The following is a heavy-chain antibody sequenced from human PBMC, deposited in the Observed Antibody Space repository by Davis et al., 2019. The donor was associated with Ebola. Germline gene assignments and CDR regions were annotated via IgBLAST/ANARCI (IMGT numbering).Heavy chain of an antibody. D-gene: IGHD6-13*01. CDR2: INHSGST. J-gene: IGHJ4*02. V-gene: IGHV4-34*01. CDR1: GGSFSGYY. CDR3: ARGSSSWYGSSGLDY. Sequence: PSETLSLTCAVYGGSFSGYYWSWIRQPPGKGLEWIGEINHSGSTNYNPSLKSRVTISVDTSKNQFSLKLSSVTAADTAVYYCARGSSSWYGSSGLDYWGQGTLVTVSS.